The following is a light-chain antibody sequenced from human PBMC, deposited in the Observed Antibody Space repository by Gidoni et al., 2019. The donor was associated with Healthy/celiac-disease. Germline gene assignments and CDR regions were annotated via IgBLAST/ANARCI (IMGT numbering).Light chain of an antibody. CDR3: QSADSSGTPWV. CDR2: KDS. Sequence: SYELTQPPSVSVSPGQTARITCSGDALPKQYAYWYQQKPGQAPVLVIYKDSERPSGIPELFSGSSSGTTVTLTISGVQAEDEADYYCQSADSSGTPWVFGGGTKLTVL. CDR1: ALPKQY. J-gene: IGLJ3*02. V-gene: IGLV3-25*03.